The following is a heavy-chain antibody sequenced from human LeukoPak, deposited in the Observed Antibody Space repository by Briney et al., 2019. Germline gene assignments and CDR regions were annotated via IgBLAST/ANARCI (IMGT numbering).Heavy chain of an antibody. D-gene: IGHD4-17*01. CDR1: GFTFSTYC. J-gene: IGHJ4*02. CDR3: AKDNYDYGEYDGGDY. Sequence: PGPSLRLSCAASGFTFSTYCMHSVRQPPGKGLEWVAFIRYDGSNKYYAASVKGRLTTSKDHSRQPLNLQMNSMRAQDTAVYYCAKDNYDYGEYDGGDYWGQGTLVPVSS. CDR2: IRYDGSNK. V-gene: IGHV3-30*02.